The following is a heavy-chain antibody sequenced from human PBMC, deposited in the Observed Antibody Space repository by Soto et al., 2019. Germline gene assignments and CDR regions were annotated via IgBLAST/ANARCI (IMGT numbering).Heavy chain of an antibody. J-gene: IGHJ4*02. CDR2: ISGSAGAT. CDR3: ARQDYSTTWYLNY. Sequence: EVQLLESGGGVVQPGGSLRLSCAASGFTFSAYAMTWLGQAPGKGLEWVSVISGSAGATYYADSVKGRFTISRDNSKNTLYLQMNSLRAEDTAVYYCARQDYSTTWYLNYWGQGTLVTVSS. D-gene: IGHD6-13*01. V-gene: IGHV3-23*01. CDR1: GFTFSAYA.